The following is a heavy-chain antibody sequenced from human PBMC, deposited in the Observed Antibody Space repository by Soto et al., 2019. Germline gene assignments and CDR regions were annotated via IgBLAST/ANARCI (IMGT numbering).Heavy chain of an antibody. CDR1: GGSVSSGSYY. CDR3: ARGSYSSSPWAFDY. CDR2: IYYSGST. Sequence: QVQLQESGPGLVKPSETLSLTCTVSGGSVSSGSYYWSWIRQPPGKGLEWIGYIYYSGSTNYNPSLKRRVTISVDTSKNQFSLKLSSVTAADTAVYYCARGSYSSSPWAFDYWGQGTLVTVSS. V-gene: IGHV4-61*01. D-gene: IGHD6-6*01. J-gene: IGHJ4*02.